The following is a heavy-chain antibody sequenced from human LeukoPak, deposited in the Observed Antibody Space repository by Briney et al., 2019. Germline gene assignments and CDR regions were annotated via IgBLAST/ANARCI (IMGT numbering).Heavy chain of an antibody. J-gene: IGHJ4*02. D-gene: IGHD3-22*01. Sequence: SGTLSLTYTVSGDSINSLDLWSWVRQPPGKGLEWIGEMYLSGTTHSNPSVKSRVTISIDKSKNQFFLNLSSVTAADTAVYYCAGLVGRYSSGLYYYYFDYWGQGTLVTVSS. CDR1: GDSINSLDL. V-gene: IGHV4-4*02. CDR2: MYLSGTT. CDR3: AGLVGRYSSGLYYYYFDY.